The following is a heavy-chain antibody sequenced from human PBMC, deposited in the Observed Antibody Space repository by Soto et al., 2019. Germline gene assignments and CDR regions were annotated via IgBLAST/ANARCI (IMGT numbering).Heavy chain of an antibody. D-gene: IGHD4-17*01. CDR3: AEDQAYGEYRPYSFEY. Sequence: QVQLVESGGGVVQPGRSLRLSCAASGFTFSSYGMHWVRQAPGKGLEWVAVISYDGSNKYYADSVKGRFTISRDNSKYALYLQMDSLRAEDTAVYYCAEDQAYGEYRPYSFEYWGPGTLVTVSS. CDR1: GFTFSSYG. J-gene: IGHJ4*02. V-gene: IGHV3-30*18. CDR2: ISYDGSNK.